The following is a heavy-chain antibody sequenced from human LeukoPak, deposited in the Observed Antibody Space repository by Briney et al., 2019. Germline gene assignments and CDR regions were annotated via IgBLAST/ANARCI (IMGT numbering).Heavy chain of an antibody. CDR1: GFIFDDYA. CDR3: AKGNSGYDHFDY. J-gene: IGHJ4*02. D-gene: IGHD5-12*01. Sequence: GGSLRLSCAASGFIFDDYAMHWVRQSPGKGLEWVSLITWDGGSTYYADSVKGRFTISRDNSKTSLYLQMNSLRAEDTALYYCAKGNSGYDHFDYWGQGTLVTVSS. CDR2: ITWDGGST. V-gene: IGHV3-43D*03.